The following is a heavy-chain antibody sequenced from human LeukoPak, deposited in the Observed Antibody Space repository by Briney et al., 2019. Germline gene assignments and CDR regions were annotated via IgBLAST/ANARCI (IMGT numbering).Heavy chain of an antibody. CDR2: NNHSGST. V-gene: IGHV4-34*01. Sequence: SETLSLTCAVYGGSFSGYYWSWIRQPPGKGLEWIGENNHSGSTNYNPSLKSRVTISVDTSKNQFSLRLTSVTAADTAVYYCARRDRWFDPWGQGNLVTVSS. CDR1: GGSFSGYY. J-gene: IGHJ5*02. CDR3: ARRDRWFDP.